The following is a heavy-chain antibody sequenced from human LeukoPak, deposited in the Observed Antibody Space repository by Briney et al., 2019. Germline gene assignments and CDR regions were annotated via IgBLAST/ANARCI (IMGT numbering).Heavy chain of an antibody. V-gene: IGHV3-7*01. CDR1: GFTFSSKW. CDR3: ARDGSGEWPIGY. CDR2: IKHDGSEK. D-gene: IGHD3-10*01. Sequence: PGGSLRLSCAASGFTFSSKWMSWVRQAPGKGLEWVANIKHDGSEKYYVDSVEGRFTISRNNAKNSLYLQMNSLRAEDTAVYYCARDGSGEWPIGYWGQGTLVTVSS. J-gene: IGHJ4*02.